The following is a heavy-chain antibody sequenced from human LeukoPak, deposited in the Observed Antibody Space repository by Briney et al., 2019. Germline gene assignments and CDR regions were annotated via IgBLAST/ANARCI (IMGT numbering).Heavy chain of an antibody. CDR3: ARYPSANFDY. V-gene: IGHV5-51*01. D-gene: IGHD2-2*01. Sequence: GESLKISCKGSGYRFANFWIGWVRQMPGKGLEWMGIIYPGDSGTRYSPSFQGQVTILADKSISTAYLQWSSLKASDTAMYYCARYPSANFDYWGQGTLVTVSS. CDR1: GYRFANFW. J-gene: IGHJ4*02. CDR2: IYPGDSGT.